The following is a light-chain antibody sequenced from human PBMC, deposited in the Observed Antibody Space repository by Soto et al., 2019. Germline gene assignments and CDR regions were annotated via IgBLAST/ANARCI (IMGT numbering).Light chain of an antibody. CDR2: DVS. J-gene: IGLJ1*01. CDR1: SSDVGGYNS. V-gene: IGLV2-14*01. Sequence: QSVLAQPRSASGSPGQSVTISCTGTSSDVGGYNSVSWYQQHPGTAPKVMIYDVSNRPSGVSNRFSGSKSGNTASLTISGLQAEDEADYYCTSFTSSSTLYVFGTGTKVTVL. CDR3: TSFTSSSTLYV.